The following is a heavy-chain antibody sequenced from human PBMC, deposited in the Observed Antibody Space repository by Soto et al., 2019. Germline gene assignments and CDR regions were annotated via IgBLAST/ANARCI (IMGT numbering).Heavy chain of an antibody. J-gene: IGHJ4*02. Sequence: QVPLVESGGGVVQPGRSLRLSCAASGFTSYGMHWVRQAPGKGLEWVAIISYDGNNKYYADSVKGRFTISRDNSKNTLYLQMSSLRTEDTAVYYCAKGDRYSSSWFLDSWGQGTLVTVSS. CDR3: AKGDRYSSSWFLDS. CDR2: ISYDGNNK. D-gene: IGHD6-13*01. V-gene: IGHV3-30*18. CDR1: GFTSYG.